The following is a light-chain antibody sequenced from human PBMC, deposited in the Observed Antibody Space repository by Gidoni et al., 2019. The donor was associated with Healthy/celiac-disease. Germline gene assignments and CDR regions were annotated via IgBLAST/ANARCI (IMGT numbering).Light chain of an antibody. Sequence: DIVLTQSPATLSLAPGERATLSCRASQSVSSYLAWYHQKPGQSPRLLIYDAPNRATGIPSRFSGSGSVTDFTLTTSSLAPEDFAVYSCQQRSNWPPMYTFGQGTKLEIK. V-gene: IGKV3-11*01. J-gene: IGKJ2*01. CDR1: QSVSSY. CDR3: QQRSNWPPMYT. CDR2: DAP.